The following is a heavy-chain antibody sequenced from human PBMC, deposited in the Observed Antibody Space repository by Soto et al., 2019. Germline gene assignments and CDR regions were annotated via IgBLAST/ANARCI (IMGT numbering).Heavy chain of an antibody. D-gene: IGHD2-15*01. V-gene: IGHV3-30*18. J-gene: IGHJ6*02. CDR2: ISYDGSNK. CDR3: AKDGFYCSGGSCYRVDYYYYGMDV. Sequence: VQLVESGGGVVQPGRSLRLSCAASGFTFSSYGMHWVRQAPGKGLEWVAVISYDGSNKYYADSVKGRFTISRDNSKNTLYLQMNSLRAEDTAVYYCAKDGFYCSGGSCYRVDYYYYGMDVWGQGTTVTDSS. CDR1: GFTFSSYG.